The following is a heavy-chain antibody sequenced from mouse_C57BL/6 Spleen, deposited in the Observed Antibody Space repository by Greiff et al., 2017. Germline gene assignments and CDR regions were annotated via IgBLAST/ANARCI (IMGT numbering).Heavy chain of an antibody. CDR2: IDPNSGGT. J-gene: IGHJ1*03. V-gene: IGHV1-72*01. CDR1: GYTFTSYW. D-gene: IGHD1-1*01. Sequence: QVQLQQPGAELVKPGASVKLSYKASGYTFTSYWMHWVKQRPGRGLEWIGRIDPNSGGTKYNEKFKSKATLTVDKPSSTAYMQLSSLTSEDSAVYYCARLVTTVVATRSYWYFDVWGTGTTVTVSS. CDR3: ARLVTTVVATRSYWYFDV.